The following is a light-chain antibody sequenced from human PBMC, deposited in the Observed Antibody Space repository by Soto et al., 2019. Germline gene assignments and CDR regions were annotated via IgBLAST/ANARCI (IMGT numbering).Light chain of an antibody. CDR2: WAS. V-gene: IGKV4-1*01. CDR1: QSVLYSSNNKNY. J-gene: IGKJ4*01. Sequence: DIVMTQSPDSLAVCLGERATISCKSSQSVLYSSNNKNYLSWYQQKPGQPPKLLIYWASTRESGVPDRFSGSGSGTDFALTISSLQAEDVAVYYCQQYYDTSVTFGGGTKVEI. CDR3: QQYYDTSVT.